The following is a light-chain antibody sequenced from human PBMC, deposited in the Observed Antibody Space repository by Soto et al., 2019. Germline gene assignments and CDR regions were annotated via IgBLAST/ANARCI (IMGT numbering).Light chain of an antibody. CDR2: AAS. J-gene: IGKJ5*01. V-gene: IGKV1D-16*01. CDR3: QQYDSNPIT. Sequence: DIQMTQSPSSLSASVGDRVTVTCRASQGIGRWLAWFQQKPQKAPKCLIYAASTLQSGVPSRFSGSGSGTDFTLTISSLQPEDFATYYCQQYDSNPITFGQGTRLEIK. CDR1: QGIGRW.